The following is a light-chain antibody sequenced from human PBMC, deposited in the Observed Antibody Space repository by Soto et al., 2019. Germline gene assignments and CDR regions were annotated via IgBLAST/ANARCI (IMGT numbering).Light chain of an antibody. V-gene: IGLV2-14*01. Sequence: QSVLTQPASVSGSPGQSITISCTGTTSDVGGFNYVSWYQQHPGKAPKVMIYEVSNRPSGVSNRFSASKSGNTASLTISGLPPEDEADYYCSSYTTSSTVVFGGGTKLTVL. J-gene: IGLJ2*01. CDR3: SSYTTSSTVV. CDR1: TSDVGGFNY. CDR2: EVS.